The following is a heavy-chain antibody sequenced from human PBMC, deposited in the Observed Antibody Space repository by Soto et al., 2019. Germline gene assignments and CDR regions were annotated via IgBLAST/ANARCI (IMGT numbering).Heavy chain of an antibody. CDR3: ARPKGGYYYDSSGYYYDY. J-gene: IGHJ4*02. V-gene: IGHV5-51*01. CDR1: VYSFTTYW. D-gene: IGHD3-22*01. Sequence: GESLKISCNVSVYSFTTYWIYWVRQMPGKCLEWMGIIYPGVADTRYSPSFQGQVTISADKSISTAYLQWSSLKASDTAMYYCARPKGGYYYDSSGYYYDYWGRGTLVTVSS. CDR2: IYPGVADT.